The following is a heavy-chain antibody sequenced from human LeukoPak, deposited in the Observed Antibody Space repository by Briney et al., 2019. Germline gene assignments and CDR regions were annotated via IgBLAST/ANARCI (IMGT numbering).Heavy chain of an antibody. D-gene: IGHD2-21*01. J-gene: IGHJ5*02. CDR1: GYSFTDYY. CDR3: ARADRLHGGPYLIGP. V-gene: IGHV1-2*02. Sequence: GASVKVSCKTSGYSFTDYYMHWVRQAPGPGLEWMGWINPNSGGTNSAQKFQGTVTMTRDTSISTVYMEVSWLTSDDTAIYYCARADRLHGGPYLIGPWGQGTLVTVSS. CDR2: INPNSGGT.